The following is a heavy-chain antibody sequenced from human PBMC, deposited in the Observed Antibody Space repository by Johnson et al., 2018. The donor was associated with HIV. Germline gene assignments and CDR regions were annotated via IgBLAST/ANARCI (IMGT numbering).Heavy chain of an antibody. D-gene: IGHD3-16*01. J-gene: IGHJ3*02. CDR3: ARVTRQGVAFDI. Sequence: VQLVESGGGVVQPGRSLRLSCAASGFNFSNYAMSWVRQAPGKGPEWVSAIRGSGGSTCYADSVKGRFTIARDNAKNSLYLQMKCLGAEDTAVYYCARVTRQGVAFDIWGQGTMVTVSS. CDR2: IRGSGGST. CDR1: GFNFSNYA. V-gene: IGHV3-23*04.